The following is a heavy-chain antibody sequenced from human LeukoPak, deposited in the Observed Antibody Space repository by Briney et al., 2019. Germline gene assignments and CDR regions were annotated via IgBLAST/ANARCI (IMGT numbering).Heavy chain of an antibody. V-gene: IGHV3-30*18. D-gene: IGHD5-18*01. CDR2: ISNDGSKK. CDR3: AKDRYSYAFEYSDS. J-gene: IGHJ4*02. Sequence: GGSLRLSCAASGFTFSSYGMHWVRQAPGKGLDWVAVISNDGSKKYYADSVKGRFTVSRDNSKNTLSLQVSSLRTEDTAVYYCAKDRYSYAFEYSDSWGQGTLVTVSS. CDR1: GFTFSSYG.